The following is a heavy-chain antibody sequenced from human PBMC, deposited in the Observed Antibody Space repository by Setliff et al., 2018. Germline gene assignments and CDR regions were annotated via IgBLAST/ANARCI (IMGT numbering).Heavy chain of an antibody. D-gene: IGHD1-1*01. V-gene: IGHV4-59*01. CDR3: AKGGTYRYFDF. Sequence: SLTCTVSGGPFSGASIWSWIRQPPGKGLELIGYVYHSGTAKYDPSLESRAIMSVDASKNEISLKLKSVTAADTAVYYCAKGGTYRYFDFWGQGALVTVSS. J-gene: IGHJ4*02. CDR2: VYHSGTA. CDR1: GGPFSGAS.